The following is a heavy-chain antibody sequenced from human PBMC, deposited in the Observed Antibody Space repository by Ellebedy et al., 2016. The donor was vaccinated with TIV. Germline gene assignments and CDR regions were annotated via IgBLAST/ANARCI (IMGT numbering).Heavy chain of an antibody. Sequence: MPSETLSLTCAVSGGSISSGGYSWTWIRQPPGKGLEWTGYLYQSGSTNYNPSPKSRVTISVDRSKNQFSLKLSSVTAADTAVYYCARGWQLPVGATNYFDYWGQGTLVPVSS. D-gene: IGHD5-24*01. CDR2: LYQSGST. CDR1: GGSISSGGYS. V-gene: IGHV4-30-2*01. J-gene: IGHJ4*02. CDR3: ARGWQLPVGATNYFDY.